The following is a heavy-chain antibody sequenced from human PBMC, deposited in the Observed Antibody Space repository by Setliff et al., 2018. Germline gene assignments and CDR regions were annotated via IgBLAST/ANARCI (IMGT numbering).Heavy chain of an antibody. CDR3: AGKGYCSTTNCYSPI. CDR2: IETDGRST. J-gene: IGHJ6*04. Sequence: GGSLRLSCVDSGFTFNSRRMYWVRQAPGKGLVWVSAIETDGRSTSYADSVRGRFTISRDNAKNTLYLQMNSLRAEDTAVYYCAGKGYCSTTNCYSPIWGKGTTVTVSS. CDR1: GFTFNSRR. D-gene: IGHD2-2*02. V-gene: IGHV3-74*01.